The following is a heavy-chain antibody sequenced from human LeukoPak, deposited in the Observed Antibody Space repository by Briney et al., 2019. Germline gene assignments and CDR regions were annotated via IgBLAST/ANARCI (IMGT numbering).Heavy chain of an antibody. CDR2: ISGSGGT. J-gene: IGHJ3*02. CDR1: GFTFSSYA. D-gene: IGHD3-3*01. Sequence: GGSLRLSCAASGFTFSSYAMSWVRQAPGKGLEWVSAISGSGGTYYADSVKGRFTISRDNSKNTLYLQMNSLRAEDTAVYYCAKVLVTFWSGVIWGQGTMVTVSS. V-gene: IGHV3-23*01. CDR3: AKVLVTFWSGVI.